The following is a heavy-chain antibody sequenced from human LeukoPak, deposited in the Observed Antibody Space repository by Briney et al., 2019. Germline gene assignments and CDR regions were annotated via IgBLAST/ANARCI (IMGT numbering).Heavy chain of an antibody. J-gene: IGHJ4*02. CDR3: ARAGGGNLNFDY. Sequence: QPGGSLRLSCAASGSTFGRYWMHWVRQAPGKGLVWVARINTDGSSTTYADSVKGRFTISRDNAKNTLFLQMNSLRAEDTALYYCARAGGGNLNFDYWGQGTLVTVSS. CDR1: GSTFGRYW. CDR2: INTDGSST. D-gene: IGHD2-15*01. V-gene: IGHV3-74*01.